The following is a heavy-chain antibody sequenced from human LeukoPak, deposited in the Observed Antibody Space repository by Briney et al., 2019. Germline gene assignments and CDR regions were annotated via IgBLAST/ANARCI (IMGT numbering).Heavy chain of an antibody. CDR3: ARYYDILTGYYRDFDY. D-gene: IGHD3-9*01. J-gene: IGHJ4*02. V-gene: IGHV3-21*01. CDR2: ISSSSSYI. CDR1: GFTFSSYS. Sequence: GGSLRLSCAASGFTFSSYSLNWVRQAPGKGLEWVPSISSSSSYIYYADSVKGRFTISRDNAKNPLYLQMNSLRAEDTAVYYCARYYDILTGYYRDFDYWGQGTLVTVSS.